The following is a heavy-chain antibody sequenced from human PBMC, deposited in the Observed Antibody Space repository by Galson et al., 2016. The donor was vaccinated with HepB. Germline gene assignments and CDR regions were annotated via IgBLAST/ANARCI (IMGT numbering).Heavy chain of an antibody. D-gene: IGHD1-1*01. CDR3: ARDRTGYHWFDS. CDR2: ISSSGSPK. CDR1: GFIFSDSY. V-gene: IGHV3-11*01. Sequence: SLRLSCAASGFIFSDSYMGWIRQAPGKGLEWVSYISSSGSPKDYGDSVKGRFTISRDNTKNSLYLQMNSLRDDDTAVYYCARDRTGYHWFDSWGQGTLVTVSS. J-gene: IGHJ5*01.